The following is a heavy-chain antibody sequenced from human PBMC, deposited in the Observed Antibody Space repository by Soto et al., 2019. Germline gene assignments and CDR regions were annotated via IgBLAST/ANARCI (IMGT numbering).Heavy chain of an antibody. CDR2: ISWNSGSI. V-gene: IGHV3-9*01. Sequence: PGGSLRLSCAASGFTFDDYAMHWVRQAPGKGLEWVSGISWNSGSIGYADSVKGRFTISRDNAKNSLYLQMNSLRAEDTALYYCAKDRHSSSWSLEYTDYWGQGTLVTVSS. J-gene: IGHJ4*02. D-gene: IGHD6-13*01. CDR3: AKDRHSSSWSLEYTDY. CDR1: GFTFDDYA.